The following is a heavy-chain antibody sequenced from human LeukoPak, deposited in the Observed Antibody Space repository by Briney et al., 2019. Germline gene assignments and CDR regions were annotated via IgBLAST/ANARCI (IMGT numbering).Heavy chain of an antibody. CDR3: AKDLVAVVGFDY. J-gene: IGHJ4*02. CDR1: GFNFNDYA. Sequence: GGSLRLSCAASGFNFNDYAMHWVRQAPGKGLEWVSGISWNSGSIGYADSVKGRFTISRDNAKKSLYLQMNSLRLEDTAMYYCAKDLVAVVGFDYWGQGTPVTVSS. CDR2: ISWNSGSI. D-gene: IGHD2-15*01. V-gene: IGHV3-9*01.